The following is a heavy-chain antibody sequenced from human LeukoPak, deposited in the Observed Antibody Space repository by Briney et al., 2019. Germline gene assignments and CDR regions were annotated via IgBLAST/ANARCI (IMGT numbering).Heavy chain of an antibody. D-gene: IGHD3-22*01. Sequence: ASVKVSCKASGYTFTGYVLHWVRQAPGQGLEWMGWMNPNSGGANYAHNLQGRVTMTRDTSISTAYMELIRLRSDDTAAYYCAKDQGNHYDSSGYWLGAFDIWGQGTMVTVSS. V-gene: IGHV1-2*07. CDR3: AKDQGNHYDSSGYWLGAFDI. CDR2: MNPNSGGA. J-gene: IGHJ3*02. CDR1: GYTFTGYV.